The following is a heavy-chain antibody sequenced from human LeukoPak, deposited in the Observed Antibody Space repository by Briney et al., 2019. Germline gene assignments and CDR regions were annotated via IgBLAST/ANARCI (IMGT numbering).Heavy chain of an antibody. Sequence: PSETLSLTCTVSGGSISSGDYYWNWIRQPPGKGLEGFGLIYYSGSAYYNPSLKSRVIISVDTSKNQFSLNLSSVTAADTAVYFCARGLARFYGAASDFWGQGTLVTVSS. CDR1: GGSISSGDYY. CDR3: ARGLARFYGAASDF. D-gene: IGHD3-3*02. CDR2: IYYSGSA. J-gene: IGHJ4*02. V-gene: IGHV4-30-4*01.